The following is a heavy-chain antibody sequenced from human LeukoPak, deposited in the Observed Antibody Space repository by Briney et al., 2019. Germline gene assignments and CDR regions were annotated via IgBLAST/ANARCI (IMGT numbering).Heavy chain of an antibody. CDR3: ARGRGVVVPAAISYYFDY. V-gene: IGHV4-34*01. CDR1: GFTVSSNY. CDR2: INHSGST. J-gene: IGHJ4*02. D-gene: IGHD2-2*01. Sequence: GSLRLSCAASGFTVSSNYMSWVRQPPGKGLEWIGEINHSGSTNYNPSLKSRVTISVYTSKNQFSLKLSSVTAADTAVYYCARGRGVVVPAAISYYFDYWGQGTLVTVSS.